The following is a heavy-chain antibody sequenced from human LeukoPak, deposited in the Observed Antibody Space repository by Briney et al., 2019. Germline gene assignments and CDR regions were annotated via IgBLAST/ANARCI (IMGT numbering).Heavy chain of an antibody. Sequence: GGCLRLSCTASGFIFSNSWMTWVRQAPGKGLEWVANINQSGNETYYVDSVKGRFTISRDNAKKSLFLQMNSLTVGDTAVYHCASGDNFDYWGQGALVTVTS. CDR1: GFIFSNSW. J-gene: IGHJ4*02. V-gene: IGHV3-7*01. CDR3: ASGDNFDY. CDR2: INQSGNET. D-gene: IGHD7-27*01.